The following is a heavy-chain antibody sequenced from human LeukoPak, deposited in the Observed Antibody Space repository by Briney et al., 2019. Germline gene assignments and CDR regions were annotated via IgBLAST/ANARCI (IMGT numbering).Heavy chain of an antibody. CDR1: GGTFSSYA. CDR3: ATSSGYDFSRWFDP. Sequence: GASVKVSCKASGGTFSSYAISWVRQAPGQGLEWMGGIIPIFGTANYAQKFRGRVTITADKSTSTAYMELSSLRSEDTAVYYCATSSGYDFSRWFDPWGQGTLVTVSS. V-gene: IGHV1-69*06. J-gene: IGHJ5*02. CDR2: IIPIFGTA. D-gene: IGHD5-12*01.